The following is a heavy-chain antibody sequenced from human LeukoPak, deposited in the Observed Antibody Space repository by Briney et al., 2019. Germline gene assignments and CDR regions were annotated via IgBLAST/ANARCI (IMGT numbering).Heavy chain of an antibody. V-gene: IGHV3-21*01. CDR3: AREGPLYSSGWYGSFDY. CDR2: ISSSSSYI. D-gene: IGHD6-19*01. CDR1: GFTFSSYS. J-gene: IGHJ4*02. Sequence: GGSLRLSCAASGFTFSSYSMNWVRQAPGKGLEWVSSISSSSSYIYYADSVKGRFTISRDIAKNSLYLQMNSLRAEDTAVYYCAREGPLYSSGWYGSFDYWGQGTLVTVSS.